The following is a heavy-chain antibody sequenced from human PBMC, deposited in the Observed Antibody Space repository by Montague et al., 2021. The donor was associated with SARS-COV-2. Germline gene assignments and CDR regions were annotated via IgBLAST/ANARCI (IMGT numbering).Heavy chain of an antibody. J-gene: IGHJ6*02. CDR2: IYHSGST. CDR1: GGSISSSNW. Sequence: SETLSLTCAVPGGSISSSNWWSWVRQPPGKGLEWIGEIYHSGSTNYNPSLKSRVTISVDKSKNQFSLKLSSVTAADTAVYYCVYRDYYYYYGMDVWGQGTTVTVSS. D-gene: IGHD5-12*01. V-gene: IGHV4-4*02. CDR3: VYRDYYYYYGMDV.